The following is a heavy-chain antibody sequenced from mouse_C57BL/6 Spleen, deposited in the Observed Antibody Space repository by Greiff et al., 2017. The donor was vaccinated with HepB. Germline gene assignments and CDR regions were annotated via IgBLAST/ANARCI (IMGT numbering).Heavy chain of an antibody. CDR1: GYTFTSYW. D-gene: IGHD1-1*01. Sequence: VQLQQPGAELVRPGSSVKLSCKASGYTFTSYWMHWVKQRPIQGLEWIGNIDPSDSETHYNQKFKDKATLTVDKSSSTAYMQLSSLTSEDSAVYYCARQGLYGSSSFAYWGQGTLVTVSA. CDR2: IDPSDSET. V-gene: IGHV1-52*01. J-gene: IGHJ3*01. CDR3: ARQGLYGSSSFAY.